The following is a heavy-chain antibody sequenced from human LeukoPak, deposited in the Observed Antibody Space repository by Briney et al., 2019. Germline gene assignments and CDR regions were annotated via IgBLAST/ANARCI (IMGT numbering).Heavy chain of an antibody. D-gene: IGHD2-8*01. CDR1: GYTFSGSY. J-gene: IGHJ6*03. Sequence: ASVKVSCKASGYTFSGSYIHWVRQAPGQGLEWMGRINPNSGDTNYAQKFQGRVTMTRDTSISTAYMELSSLTSDDTAVYFCARSAEHCNNGVCFTDYYMDVWGEGTTVTVSS. CDR3: ARSAEHCNNGVCFTDYYMDV. V-gene: IGHV1-2*06. CDR2: INPNSGDT.